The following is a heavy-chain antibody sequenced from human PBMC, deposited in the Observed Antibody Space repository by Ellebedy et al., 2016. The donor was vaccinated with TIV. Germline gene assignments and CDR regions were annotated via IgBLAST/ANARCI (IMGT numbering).Heavy chain of an antibody. Sequence: AASVKVSCKVSGYTLTELSMHWVRQAPGKGLEWMGGFDPEDGETIYAQKFQGRVTMTEDTSTDTAYMDLHSLRSEDTAVYYCATLQDFLSGYQTTPLDYWGQGTLVTVSS. CDR1: GYTLTELS. V-gene: IGHV1-24*01. J-gene: IGHJ4*02. CDR2: FDPEDGET. CDR3: ATLQDFLSGYQTTPLDY. D-gene: IGHD3-3*01.